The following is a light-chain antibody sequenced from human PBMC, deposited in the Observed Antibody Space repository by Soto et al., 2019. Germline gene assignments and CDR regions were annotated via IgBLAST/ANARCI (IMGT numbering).Light chain of an antibody. V-gene: IGKV1-33*01. Sequence: DIQMTQSPSSLSASVGDRVTITCQASQDMRKYLNWDQQKPGKVSNLPIYDASNLETGVPSMFSGSGSDTDFTFTISSLQPEDIATYCCQHYDISPHTFGQGTKLEIK. CDR3: QHYDISPHT. CDR1: QDMRKY. CDR2: DAS. J-gene: IGKJ2*01.